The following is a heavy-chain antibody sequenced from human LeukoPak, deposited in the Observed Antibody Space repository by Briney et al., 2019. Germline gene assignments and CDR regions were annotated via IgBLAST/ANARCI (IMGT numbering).Heavy chain of an antibody. D-gene: IGHD3-3*01. J-gene: IGHJ6*02. CDR3: AKSVAIYFLYSLDV. CDR1: GFTFSSYA. CDR2: KSYDRSTK. V-gene: IGHV3-30-3*02. Sequence: GRSLTLSCAASGFTFSSYAMLWVRQAPDKELEWLAVKSYDRSTKYYAASVKGRFTIARDNSNNTLFQQMNRLRGEDTAPYCCAKSVAIYFLYSLDVWGQETTVTVSS.